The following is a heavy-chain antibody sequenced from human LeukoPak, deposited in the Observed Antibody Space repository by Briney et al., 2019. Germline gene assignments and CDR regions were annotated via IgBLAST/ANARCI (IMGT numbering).Heavy chain of an antibody. Sequence: PGGSLRLSCAASGFTFSSYSMNWVRQAPGKGLEWVSSISSSSSYIYYADSVKGRFTISRDNAKNSLYLQMNSLRAEDTAVYYCARGKSRGSHIDYWGQGTLVTVSS. CDR1: GFTFSSYS. V-gene: IGHV3-21*01. J-gene: IGHJ4*02. CDR2: ISSSSSYI. D-gene: IGHD1-26*01. CDR3: ARGKSRGSHIDY.